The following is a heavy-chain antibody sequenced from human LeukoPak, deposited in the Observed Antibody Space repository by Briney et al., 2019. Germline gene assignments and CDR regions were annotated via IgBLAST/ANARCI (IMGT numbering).Heavy chain of an antibody. CDR2: IWYDGSNK. J-gene: IGHJ4*02. CDR1: GFTFSSYG. Sequence: GGSMRLSCAADGFTFSSYGMHWVSPAPGRGLEWVAVIWYDGSNKYYADSVKGRFTIARDNSKNTLYLHMETLRANDSAVYYCTKDRKYDFWSGYDYWGQGTLVTVSS. CDR3: TKDRKYDFWSGYDY. D-gene: IGHD3-3*01. V-gene: IGHV3-30*02.